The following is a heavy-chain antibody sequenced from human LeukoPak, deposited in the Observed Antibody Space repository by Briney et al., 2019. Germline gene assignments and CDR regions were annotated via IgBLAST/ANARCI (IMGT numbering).Heavy chain of an antibody. J-gene: IGHJ3*02. CDR2: IYTRGST. D-gene: IGHD1-26*01. CDR3: ARVDSGSYNDAFDI. V-gene: IGHV4-61*02. Sequence: SETLSLTCTVSGGSISSGSYYWSWIRQPAGKGLEWIGRIYTRGSTNYNPSLKSRFTISVDTSKNQFSLKLSSVTAADTAVYYCARVDSGSYNDAFDIWGQGTMATVSS. CDR1: GGSISSGSYY.